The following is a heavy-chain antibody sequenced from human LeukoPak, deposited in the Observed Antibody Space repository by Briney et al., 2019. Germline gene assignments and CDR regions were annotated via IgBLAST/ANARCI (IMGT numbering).Heavy chain of an antibody. CDR3: ARRYPLTGDAFNI. J-gene: IGHJ3*02. CDR2: IYPGDSET. CDR1: GYLFTRKW. Sequence: GESLRISCKGSGYLFTRKWIGWVRQMPGKGLEWMGIIYPGDSETRYSPSLQGQVTISADKSISTAYLQWSSLKASDTAMYYCARRYPLTGDAFNIWGQGTMVTVSS. V-gene: IGHV5-51*01. D-gene: IGHD1-20*01.